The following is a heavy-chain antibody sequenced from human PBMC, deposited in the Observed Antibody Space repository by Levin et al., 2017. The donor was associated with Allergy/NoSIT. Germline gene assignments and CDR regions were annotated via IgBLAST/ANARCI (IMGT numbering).Heavy chain of an antibody. J-gene: IGHJ4*02. CDR2: IIPIFGTA. V-gene: IGHV1-69*13. CDR1: GGTFSSYA. Sequence: GASVKVSCKASGGTFSSYAISWVRQAPGQGLEWMGGIIPIFGTANYAQKFQGRVTITADESTSTAYMELSSLRSEDTAVYYCALPKRHDIVVVVAATAFDYWGQGTLVTVSS. CDR3: ALPKRHDIVVVVAATAFDY. D-gene: IGHD2-15*01.